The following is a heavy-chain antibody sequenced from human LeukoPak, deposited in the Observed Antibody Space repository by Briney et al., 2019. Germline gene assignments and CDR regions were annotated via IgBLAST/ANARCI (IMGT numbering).Heavy chain of an antibody. Sequence: ASVKVSCKASGYTFTSYDINWVRQATGQGLEWMGWMNPNSGNTGYAQKFQGRVTMTRNTSISTAYMELSSLRSEDTAVYYCARGAFRDFWSGYAKDGYYYYGMDVWGQGTTVTVS. V-gene: IGHV1-8*01. CDR1: GYTFTSYD. CDR2: MNPNSGNT. J-gene: IGHJ6*02. CDR3: ARGAFRDFWSGYAKDGYYYYGMDV. D-gene: IGHD3-3*01.